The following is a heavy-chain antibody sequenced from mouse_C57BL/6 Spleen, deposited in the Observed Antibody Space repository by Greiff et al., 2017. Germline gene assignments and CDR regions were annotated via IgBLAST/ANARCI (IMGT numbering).Heavy chain of an antibody. CDR3: ARKNYYYDYDVGYYAMDY. Sequence: QVQLKQSGPGLVQPSQSLSITCTVSGFSLTSYGVHWVRQSPGKGLEWLGVIWSGGSTDYNAAFISRLRISKDNSKSQVFFKMNSLQADDTAIYYCARKNYYYDYDVGYYAMDYWGQGTSVTVSS. CDR1: GFSLTSYG. V-gene: IGHV2-2*01. D-gene: IGHD2-4*01. CDR2: IWSGGST. J-gene: IGHJ4*01.